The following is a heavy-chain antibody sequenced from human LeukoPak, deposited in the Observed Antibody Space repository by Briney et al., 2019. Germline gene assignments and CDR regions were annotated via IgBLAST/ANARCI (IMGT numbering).Heavy chain of an antibody. V-gene: IGHV1-2*02. D-gene: IGHD3-10*01. CDR2: INPNSGGT. CDR3: ARGDYYGSPKVVAA. J-gene: IGHJ5*02. CDR1: GYTFTGYY. Sequence: ASVKVSCKASGYTFTGYYMHWVRQAPGQGLEWMGWINPNSGGTNYDRVTMTRDTSISTAYIELNLLRSDDTAVFYCARGDYYGSPKVVAAWGQGTLVTVSS.